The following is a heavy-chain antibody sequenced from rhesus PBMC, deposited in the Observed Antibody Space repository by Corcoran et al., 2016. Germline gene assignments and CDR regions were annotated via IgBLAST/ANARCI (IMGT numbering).Heavy chain of an antibody. CDR2: ISGSGGST. CDR3: ARGWTTVSPFDY. D-gene: IGHD4-35*01. Sequence: QLQLQESGPGLVKPSETLSLTCAVSRGSISSNWWCWIRQPPGKGLEWIGSISGSGGSTTYNPSLKSRGTISTDTSKNQLSLKLISGTAADTAVYYCARGWTTVSPFDYWGQGVLVTVSS. V-gene: IGHV4-173*01. J-gene: IGHJ4*01. CDR1: RGSISSNW.